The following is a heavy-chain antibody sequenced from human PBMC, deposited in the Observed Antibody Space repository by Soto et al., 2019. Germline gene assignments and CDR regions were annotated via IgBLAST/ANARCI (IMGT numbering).Heavy chain of an antibody. D-gene: IGHD3-10*01. CDR2: INYSGETT. V-gene: IGHV3-23*01. CDR3: ARTYYYGSGSYPRFDP. Sequence: GGSLRLSCAASGFTFSSYGMSWVRQAPGKGLEWVSTINYSGETTYNADSVKGRFTISRDNSKNTLYLQMSSLRAEDMAVYYCARTYYYGSGSYPRFDPWGQGTLVTVSS. CDR1: GFTFSSYG. J-gene: IGHJ5*02.